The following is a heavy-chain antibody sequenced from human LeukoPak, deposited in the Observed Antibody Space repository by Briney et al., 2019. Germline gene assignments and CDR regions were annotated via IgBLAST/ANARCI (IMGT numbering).Heavy chain of an antibody. Sequence: GGSLRLSCAASGFTFSTYSMNWVRQAPGKGLEWVSSISSSSSYIYYADSVKGRFTISRDNAKNSLYLQMNSLRAEDTAVYYCARDQYLAYCGGDCYSGQFDYWGQGILVTVSS. CDR2: ISSSSSYI. V-gene: IGHV3-21*01. CDR1: GFTFSTYS. J-gene: IGHJ4*02. CDR3: ARDQYLAYCGGDCYSGQFDY. D-gene: IGHD2-21*02.